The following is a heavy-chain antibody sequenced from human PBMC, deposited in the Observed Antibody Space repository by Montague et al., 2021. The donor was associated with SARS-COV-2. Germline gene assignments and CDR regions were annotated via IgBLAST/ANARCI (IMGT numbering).Heavy chain of an antibody. CDR1: GFTFSSYA. CDR3: AKGGVWERRGLTTFDY. D-gene: IGHD1-26*01. CDR2: ITGSGGST. J-gene: IGHJ4*02. V-gene: IGHV3-23*01. Sequence: SLRLSCAASGFTFSSYAMSWVRQAPGKGLEWVSTITGSGGSTYYADSVKGRFTISRDNSKNTLYLQMNSLRAEDTAVYYCAKGGVWERRGLTTFDYWGQGTLVTVS.